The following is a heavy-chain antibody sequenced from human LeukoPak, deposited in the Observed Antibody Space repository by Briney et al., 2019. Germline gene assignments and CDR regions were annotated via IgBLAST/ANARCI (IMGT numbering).Heavy chain of an antibody. CDR2: INQDGSVK. D-gene: IGHD3-3*01. Sequence: PGGSLRLSCAASGFAFSTYWMDWVRQAPGKGLEWVGNINQDGSVKHYVDSVRGRFTISRDNARNSVYLQMNALRVEDTAAYYCTRDFVFWGQGTLVTASS. V-gene: IGHV3-7*01. J-gene: IGHJ4*02. CDR1: GFAFSTYW. CDR3: TRDFVF.